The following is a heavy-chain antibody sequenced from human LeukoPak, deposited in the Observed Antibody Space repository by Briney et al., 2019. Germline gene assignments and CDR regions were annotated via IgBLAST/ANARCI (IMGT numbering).Heavy chain of an antibody. CDR2: INPNSGGT. V-gene: IGHV1-2*02. J-gene: IGHJ5*02. CDR1: GYTFTAYY. CDR3: ARPRATIFGVVTENWFDP. D-gene: IGHD3-3*01. Sequence: ASVKVSCKASGYTFTAYYMHWVRQAPGQGLEWMGWINPNSGGTNYAQKFQGRVTMTRDTSISTAYMELSRLRSDDTAVYYCARPRATIFGVVTENWFDPWGQGTLVTVSS.